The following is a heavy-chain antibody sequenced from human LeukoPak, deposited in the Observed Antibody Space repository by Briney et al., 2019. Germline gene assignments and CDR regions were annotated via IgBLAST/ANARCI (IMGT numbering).Heavy chain of an antibody. CDR3: AREEYTISPSDY. V-gene: IGHV4-39*07. D-gene: IGHD6-6*01. J-gene: IGHJ4*02. CDR2: VDWNGST. Sequence: SETLSLTCSVSGDSISYSRYYWAWIRQPPGKGLEWIGSVDWNGSTYYNPSLKSRVTISVDRSKNQFSLKLSSVTAADTAVYYCAREEYTISPSDYWGQGTLVTVSS. CDR1: GDSISYSRYY.